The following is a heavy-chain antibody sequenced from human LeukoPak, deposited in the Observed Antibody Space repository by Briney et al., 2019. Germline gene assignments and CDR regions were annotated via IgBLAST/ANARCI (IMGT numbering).Heavy chain of an antibody. Sequence: SETLSLTCTVSGGSISSGGYYWSWIRQHPGKGLEWIGYIYYSGSTYYNPSLKSRVTISVDTSKNQFSLKLSSVTAADTAVYCCARGLHAISVGYYYYYMDVWGKGTTVTVSS. CDR3: ARGLHAISVGYYYYYMDV. J-gene: IGHJ6*03. D-gene: IGHD2-8*01. CDR2: IYYSGST. V-gene: IGHV4-31*03. CDR1: GGSISSGGYY.